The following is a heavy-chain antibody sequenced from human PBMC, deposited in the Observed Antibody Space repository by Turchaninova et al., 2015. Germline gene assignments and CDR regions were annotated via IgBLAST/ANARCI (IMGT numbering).Heavy chain of an antibody. CDR1: SGSFGNYG. CDR2: IIPIFGTP. Sequence: QVQLMQSGAEVKSPGSSGKVSCRASSGSFGNYGFTWVRQAPGKGLEGVGGIIPIFGTPNYPQKFQGRVTVTADESTSTVYMELSSLRSEDTAVYYCARGPCSTMVRGTCYYSYYMDVWGRGTTVTVSS. V-gene: IGHV1-69*12. CDR3: ARGPCSTMVRGTCYYSYYMDV. D-gene: IGHD3-10*01. J-gene: IGHJ6*03.